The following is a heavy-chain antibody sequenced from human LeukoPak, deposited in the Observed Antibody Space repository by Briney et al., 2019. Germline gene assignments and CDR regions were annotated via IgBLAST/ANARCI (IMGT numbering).Heavy chain of an antibody. D-gene: IGHD1-26*01. CDR2: IQTGGST. CDR1: GDSIRTYY. CDR3: ARRGGSPLGAFDI. V-gene: IGHV4-4*07. J-gene: IGHJ3*02. Sequence: SETLSLTCTVSGDSIRTYYWSWIRQPAEKGLEWIGRIQTGGSTNYNPSVKSRLTMSVDTSKNQFSLKLSSVTAADTAVYYCARRGGSPLGAFDIWGQGTMVTVSS.